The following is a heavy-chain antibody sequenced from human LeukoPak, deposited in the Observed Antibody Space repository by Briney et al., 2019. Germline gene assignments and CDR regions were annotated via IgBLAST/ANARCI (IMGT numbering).Heavy chain of an antibody. CDR3: AGNYGPYYFDY. CDR2: IWYDGSNK. J-gene: IGHJ4*02. V-gene: IGHV3-33*01. Sequence: QPGSSLRLSCAASGFTFSNYGMHWVRQAPGKGLEWVAVIWYDGSNKYYADSVKGRFTISRDNSKNTLYLQMNSLRAEDTAVYYCAGNYGPYYFDYWGQGTLVTVSS. D-gene: IGHD3-10*01. CDR1: GFTFSNYG.